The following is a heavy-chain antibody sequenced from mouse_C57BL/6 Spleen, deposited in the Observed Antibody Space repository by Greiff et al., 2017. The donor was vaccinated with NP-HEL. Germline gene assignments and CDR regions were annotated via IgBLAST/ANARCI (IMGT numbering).Heavy chain of an antibody. CDR1: GFNIKNTY. V-gene: IGHV14-3*01. J-gene: IGHJ4*01. Sequence: EVQLQESVAELVRPGASVKLSCTASGFNIKNTYMHWVKQRPEQGLEWIGRIDPANGNTKYAPKFQGKATITADTSSNTAYLQLSSLTSEDTAIYYCVGYGGYERNYYAMDYWGQGTSVTVSS. D-gene: IGHD2-2*01. CDR3: VGYGGYERNYYAMDY. CDR2: IDPANGNT.